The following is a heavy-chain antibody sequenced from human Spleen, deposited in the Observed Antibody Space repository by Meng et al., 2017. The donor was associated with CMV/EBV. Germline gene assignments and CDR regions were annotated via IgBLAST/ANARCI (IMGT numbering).Heavy chain of an antibody. CDR3: ARATAPRPAFYYYYGMDV. J-gene: IGHJ6*02. CDR1: GFTFSNYE. D-gene: IGHD6-6*01. V-gene: IGHV3-48*03. Sequence: GESLKISCAASGFTFSNYEMNWVRQAPGKGLEWVSYINGGGSTIYYAAAVKGRFTISRDNAKNSLYLQVTSLRAEDTAVYYWARATAPRPAFYYYYGMDVWGQGTTVTVSS. CDR2: INGGGSTI.